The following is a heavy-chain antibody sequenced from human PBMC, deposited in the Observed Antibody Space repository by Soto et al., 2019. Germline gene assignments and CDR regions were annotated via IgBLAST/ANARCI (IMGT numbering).Heavy chain of an antibody. V-gene: IGHV1-2*02. CDR2: INPISGAT. Sequence: ASVKVSCKASGYNFVAYYMHWVRQAPGQGLEWMGWINPISGATNFAERFQGRVTMTSDTSISTFYMEIKRLNSDDTAVYFCAKDRQYGDYGYSFDYWGQGTLVTVSS. D-gene: IGHD2-21*02. CDR3: AKDRQYGDYGYSFDY. J-gene: IGHJ4*02. CDR1: GYNFVAYY.